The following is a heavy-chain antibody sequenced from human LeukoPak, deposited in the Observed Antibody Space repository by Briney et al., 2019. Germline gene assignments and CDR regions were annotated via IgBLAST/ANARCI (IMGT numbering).Heavy chain of an antibody. J-gene: IGHJ6*03. CDR2: ISWNSGSI. Sequence: PGRSLRLSCAASGFAFDDCAMDWVRQAPGKGLEWVSDISWNSGSIGYADSVKGRFTISRDNAKNSLYLQMNSLRPEDMALYYCASGMVRDLPPPNYHYYMDVWGKGTTVTVSS. CDR1: GFAFDDCA. V-gene: IGHV3-9*03. D-gene: IGHD3-10*01. CDR3: ASGMVRDLPPPNYHYYMDV.